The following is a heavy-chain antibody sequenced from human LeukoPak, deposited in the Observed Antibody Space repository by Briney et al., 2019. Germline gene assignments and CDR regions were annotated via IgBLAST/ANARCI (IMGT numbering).Heavy chain of an antibody. V-gene: IGHV1-8*01. Sequence: ASVKVSCKASGYTFINYDINWVRQATGQGLEWMGWMNPNSGNTGYAQKFQGRVTMTRNTSIGTAYMELSSLRSEDTAVYYCARGYCSSSACYEESTYVRALDIWGQGTVVTASS. CDR1: GYTFINYD. CDR3: ARGYCSSSACYEESTYVRALDI. D-gene: IGHD2-2*01. J-gene: IGHJ3*02. CDR2: MNPNSGNT.